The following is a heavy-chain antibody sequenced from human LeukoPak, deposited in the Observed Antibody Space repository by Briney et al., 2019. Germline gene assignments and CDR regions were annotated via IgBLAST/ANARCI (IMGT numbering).Heavy chain of an antibody. CDR1: GYTFTSYY. CDR3: ARDKTLLRYFDWYRGYYFDY. CDR2: INPSGGST. J-gene: IGHJ4*02. V-gene: IGHV1-46*01. Sequence: ASVKVSCKASGYTFTSYYMHWVRQAPGQGLEWMGIINPSGGSTSYAQKFQGRVTMTRDTSTSTVYMELSSLRSEDTAVYYWARDKTLLRYFDWYRGYYFDYWGQGTLVTVSS. D-gene: IGHD3-9*01.